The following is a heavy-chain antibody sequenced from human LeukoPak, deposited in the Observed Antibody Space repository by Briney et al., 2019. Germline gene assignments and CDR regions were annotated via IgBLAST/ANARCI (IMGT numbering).Heavy chain of an antibody. CDR1: AFTFSSYW. Sequence: GGSLRLSCAASAFTFSSYWMSWLRQAPGKGLEWVANVKQDGSKKYYVDSVKGRFTISRDNSKNSVYLQMNSLRAEDTAVYYCARVGVPGYGSVWFGANYYFDYWGQGTLVTVSS. D-gene: IGHD6-19*01. CDR2: VKQDGSKK. J-gene: IGHJ4*02. CDR3: ARVGVPGYGSVWFGANYYFDY. V-gene: IGHV3-7*03.